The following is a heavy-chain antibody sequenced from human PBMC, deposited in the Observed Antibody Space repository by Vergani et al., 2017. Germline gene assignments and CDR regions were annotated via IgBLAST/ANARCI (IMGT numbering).Heavy chain of an antibody. D-gene: IGHD3-22*01. V-gene: IGHV4-30-4*08. Sequence: QVQLQESGPGLVKPSQTLSLTCTVSGSSISSGDYYWSWIRQPPGKGLEWIGYIYYSGSTYYNPSLKSRVTISVDTSKNQFSLKLSSVTAADTAVYYCARDFSHYYDSSGYYHDAFDIWGQGTMVTVSS. CDR2: IYYSGST. CDR1: GSSISSGDYY. CDR3: ARDFSHYYDSSGYYHDAFDI. J-gene: IGHJ3*02.